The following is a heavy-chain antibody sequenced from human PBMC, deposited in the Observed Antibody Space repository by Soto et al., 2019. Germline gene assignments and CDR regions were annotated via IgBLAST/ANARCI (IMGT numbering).Heavy chain of an antibody. D-gene: IGHD3-22*01. Sequence: GGSLRLSCAGSGFTFSTYSMSWVRQAPGKGLEWVSVIYSGGSTYYADSVKGRFTISRDNSKNTLYLQMNSLRAEDTAVYYCARNYYDSGGGFDYWGQGTLVTVSS. V-gene: IGHV3-53*01. J-gene: IGHJ4*02. CDR3: ARNYYDSGGGFDY. CDR1: GFTFSTYS. CDR2: IYSGGST.